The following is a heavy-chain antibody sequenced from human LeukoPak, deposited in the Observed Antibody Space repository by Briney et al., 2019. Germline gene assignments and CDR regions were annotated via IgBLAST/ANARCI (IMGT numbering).Heavy chain of an antibody. CDR2: FNPENGNT. CDR1: GYSFVGYG. CDR3: ARVQGATVTGAFDI. V-gene: IGHV1-18*01. Sequence: ASVKVSCKASGYSFVGYGITWVRQAPGQGLEWMGWFNPENGNTNYAQKVQGRVTMTADTSTSTSYMELRSLRSDDTAVYYCARVQGATVTGAFDIWGQGTMVTVSS. D-gene: IGHD4-17*01. J-gene: IGHJ3*02.